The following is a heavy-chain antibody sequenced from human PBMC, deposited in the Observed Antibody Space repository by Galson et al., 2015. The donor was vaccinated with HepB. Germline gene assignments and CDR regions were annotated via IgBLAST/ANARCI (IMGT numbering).Heavy chain of an antibody. Sequence: SVKVSCKASGYTLTSFGISWVRQAPGQGLEWMGRINTYNGNTDFAQKFKGRFTMTTDTSTSTAYMELRSLRSDDTAMYYCARDVAAAETDYWGQGTLVIVSS. CDR1: GYTLTSFG. J-gene: IGHJ4*02. CDR3: ARDVAAAETDY. CDR2: INTYNGNT. D-gene: IGHD5-12*01. V-gene: IGHV1-18*01.